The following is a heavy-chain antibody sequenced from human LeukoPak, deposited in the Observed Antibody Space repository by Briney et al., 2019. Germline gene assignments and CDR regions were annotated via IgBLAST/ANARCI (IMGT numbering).Heavy chain of an antibody. Sequence: ASVKVSCKASGYTFTSYGISWVRQATGQGLEWMGWMNPNSGNTGYAQKFQGRVTMTRNTSISTAYIELSSLRSEDTAVYYCARERIAAAGPYYYYYMDVWGKGTTVTISS. CDR2: MNPNSGNT. CDR3: ARERIAAAGPYYYYYMDV. J-gene: IGHJ6*03. D-gene: IGHD6-13*01. V-gene: IGHV1-8*02. CDR1: GYTFTSYG.